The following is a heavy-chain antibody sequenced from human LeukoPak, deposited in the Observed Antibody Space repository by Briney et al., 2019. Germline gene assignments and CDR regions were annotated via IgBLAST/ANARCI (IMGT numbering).Heavy chain of an antibody. J-gene: IGHJ6*03. CDR1: GFTFSRYG. Sequence: GGTLRLSCAVSGFTFSRYGMHWVRQAPGKGEERGAFLRLYITNKYYAASVKCRFTISRDNSKNTLYLQMNSLRAEDMSVYYCAKGLVWSGYPRRMDVCGKGTTVTVSS. D-gene: IGHD3-3*01. CDR3: AKGLVWSGYPRRMDV. CDR2: LRLYITNK. V-gene: IGHV3-30*02.